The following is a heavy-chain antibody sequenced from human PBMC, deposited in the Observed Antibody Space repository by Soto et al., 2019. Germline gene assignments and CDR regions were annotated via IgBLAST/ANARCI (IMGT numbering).Heavy chain of an antibody. D-gene: IGHD2-2*02. Sequence: HPGGLRLSCATSGFTFSNFDMHWVRQVPGKGLEWVSAIGAARDPYYLGSVKGRFTISRENAKNSVYLQMNDLRAGDSAVYYCARAYTGRLPRRADYYYAMDVWGQGTTVTVSS. CDR2: IGAARDP. J-gene: IGHJ6*02. CDR3: ARAYTGRLPRRADYYYAMDV. CDR1: GFTFSNFD. V-gene: IGHV3-13*05.